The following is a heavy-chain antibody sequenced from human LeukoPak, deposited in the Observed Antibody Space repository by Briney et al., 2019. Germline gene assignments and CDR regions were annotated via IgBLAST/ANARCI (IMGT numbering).Heavy chain of an antibody. J-gene: IGHJ3*02. CDR3: ARGEREQPRDAFDI. V-gene: IGHV1-8*01. D-gene: IGHD6-13*01. CDR2: MNPNSGNT. Sequence: ASVKVSCKASGYTFTSYDINWVRQATGQGLEWMRWMNPNSGNTGYAQKFRGRVTITRNTSISTAYMELSRLRSDDTAVYYCARGEREQPRDAFDIWGQGTMVTVSS. CDR1: GYTFTSYD.